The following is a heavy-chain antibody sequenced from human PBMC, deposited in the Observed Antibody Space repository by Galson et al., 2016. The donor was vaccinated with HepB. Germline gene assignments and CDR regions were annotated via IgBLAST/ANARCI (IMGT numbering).Heavy chain of an antibody. CDR2: VSYDGRNN. D-gene: IGHD3-9*01. J-gene: IGHJ4*02. CDR1: GFAFSNYA. CDR3: AKNDILAVYSAFDY. Sequence: SLRLSCAASGFAFSNYAMHWVRQAPGKGLEWVAVVSYDGRNNYYADSVKGRFTISRDNSKNTVYLQMNRLRVEDTAVYYCAKNDILAVYSAFDYWGQGTLVTVSS. V-gene: IGHV3-30*18.